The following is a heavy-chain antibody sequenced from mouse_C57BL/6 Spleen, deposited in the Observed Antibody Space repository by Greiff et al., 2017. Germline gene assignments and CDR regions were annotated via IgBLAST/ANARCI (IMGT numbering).Heavy chain of an antibody. Sequence: EVHLVESGGGLVKPGGSLKLSCAASGFTFSSYAMSWVRQTPEKRLEWVATISDGGSYTYYPDNVKGRFTISRDNAKNNLYLQMSHLKSEDTAMYYCARSLRRGGGHYFDYWGQGTTLTVSS. V-gene: IGHV5-4*01. CDR2: ISDGGSYT. D-gene: IGHD1-2*01. CDR1: GFTFSSYA. CDR3: ARSLRRGGGHYFDY. J-gene: IGHJ2*01.